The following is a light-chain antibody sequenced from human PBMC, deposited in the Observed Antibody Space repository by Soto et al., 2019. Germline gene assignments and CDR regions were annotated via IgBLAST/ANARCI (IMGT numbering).Light chain of an antibody. J-gene: IGKJ3*01. CDR1: QSFSSSY. Sequence: EIVLTQSPGTLSLSPGERATLSCRASQSFSSSYLAWYQQKPGQAPRLLIYGASSRATGIPDSFSGSGSGTDFTFTISSLEPEDFAVYYCQHYGSALFTFGPGTKVDIK. CDR2: GAS. V-gene: IGKV3-20*01. CDR3: QHYGSALFT.